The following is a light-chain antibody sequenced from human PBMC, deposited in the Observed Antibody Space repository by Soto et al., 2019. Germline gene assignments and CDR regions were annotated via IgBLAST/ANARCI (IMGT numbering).Light chain of an antibody. Sequence: DIQMTQSPSTLSASVGDRVTITCRASQNIDNWLAWYQQKPGKAPELLIYAASTLQSGVPSRFSGSGSGTEFTLTISSLQPDDFATYYCQQYNSYSWTFGQGTKGDIK. CDR3: QQYNSYSWT. CDR2: AAS. J-gene: IGKJ1*01. V-gene: IGKV1-5*01. CDR1: QNIDNW.